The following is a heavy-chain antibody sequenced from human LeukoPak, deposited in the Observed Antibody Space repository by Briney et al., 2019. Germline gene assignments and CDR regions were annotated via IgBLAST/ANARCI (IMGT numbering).Heavy chain of an antibody. Sequence: SETLSLTCAVYGGSFSGYYWSWIRQPPGKGLEWIGSIYYSGSTYYNPSLKSRVTISVDTSKNQFSLKLSSVTAADTAVYYCARGGAYSYYYYYYMGVWGKGTTVTASS. CDR1: GGSFSGYY. V-gene: IGHV4-34*01. CDR2: IYYSGST. D-gene: IGHD5-18*01. J-gene: IGHJ6*03. CDR3: ARGGAYSYYYYYYMGV.